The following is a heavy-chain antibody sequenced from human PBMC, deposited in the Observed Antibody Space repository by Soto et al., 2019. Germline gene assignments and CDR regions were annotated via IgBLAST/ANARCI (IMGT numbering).Heavy chain of an antibody. J-gene: IGHJ6*02. CDR3: ARAIVARVGGMDV. V-gene: IGHV4-30-4*01. D-gene: IGHD5-12*01. Sequence: QVQLQESGPGLVKPSQTLSLTCTVSGGSISNADYYWSWVRQPPGKGLEWIGYIYYSGSSFFNPSLKSRVTMSKDTSKNQFSLRLTSVTAADTAVYYCARAIVARVGGMDVWGRGTTVTVSS. CDR1: GGSISNADYY. CDR2: IYYSGSS.